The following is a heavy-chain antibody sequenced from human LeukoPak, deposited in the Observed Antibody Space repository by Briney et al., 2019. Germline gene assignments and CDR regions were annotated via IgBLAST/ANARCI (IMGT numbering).Heavy chain of an antibody. J-gene: IGHJ4*02. CDR2: ISSSSSTI. CDR1: GFTFSSYS. D-gene: IGHD1-26*01. Sequence: GRSLRLSCAASGFTFSSYSMNWVRQAPGKGLEWVSYISSSSSTIYYADSVKGRFTISRDNAKNSLYLQMNSLRAEDTAVYYCAREIPVGATNYWGQGTLVTVSS. CDR3: AREIPVGATNY. V-gene: IGHV3-48*01.